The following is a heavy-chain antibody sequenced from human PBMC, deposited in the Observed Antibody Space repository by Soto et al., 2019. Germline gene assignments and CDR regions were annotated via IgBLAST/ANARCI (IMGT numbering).Heavy chain of an antibody. CDR3: ARRYGGNFDY. Sequence: PSETLSLTCTVSGGSISGYYWSWIRQPPGKGLEWIGYIYYSGSTSYNPSLKSRLTISVDTSKNQFSLRLTSVTAADTAVYYCARRYGGNFDYWGQGTLVTVSS. J-gene: IGHJ4*02. D-gene: IGHD3-16*01. CDR2: IYYSGST. V-gene: IGHV4-59*01. CDR1: GGSISGYY.